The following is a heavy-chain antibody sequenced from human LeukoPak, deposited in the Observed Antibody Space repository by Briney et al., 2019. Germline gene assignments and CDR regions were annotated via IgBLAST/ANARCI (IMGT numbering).Heavy chain of an antibody. CDR3: ARGLVGATSVYFDY. Sequence: PGGSLRLSCAVSGFTFSTYSMNWVRQAPGKGLEWVSSISSGSGYIYQADSVKVRFTNSRDNAKNSLDLQMNNLRAEDTAVYYCARGLVGATSVYFDYWGQGTLVTVSS. CDR1: GFTFSTYS. V-gene: IGHV3-21*01. D-gene: IGHD1-26*01. CDR2: ISSGSGYI. J-gene: IGHJ4*02.